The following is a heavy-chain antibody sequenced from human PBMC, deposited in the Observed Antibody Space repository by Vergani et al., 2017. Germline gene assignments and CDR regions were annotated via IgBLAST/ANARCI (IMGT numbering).Heavy chain of an antibody. V-gene: IGHV3-21*01. J-gene: IGHJ4*02. CDR3: ASTDYDFWSGYIPPDY. CDR1: GFTFSSYS. D-gene: IGHD3-3*01. Sequence: EVQLVESGGGLVKPGGSLRLSCAASGFTFSSYSMNWVRQAPGKGLEWVSSISSSSSYIYYADSVKGRFTISRDNAKNSLYLQMNSLRAEDTAVYYCASTDYDFWSGYIPPDYWSQGTLVTVSS. CDR2: ISSSSSYI.